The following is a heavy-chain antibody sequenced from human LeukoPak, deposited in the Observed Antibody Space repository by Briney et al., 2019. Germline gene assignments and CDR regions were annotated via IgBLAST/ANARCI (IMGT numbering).Heavy chain of an antibody. D-gene: IGHD2-15*01. J-gene: IGHJ4*02. V-gene: IGHV1-58*01. CDR1: GFTLSRSA. CDR3: AAGYCSGGSCPPDY. Sequence: SMKVSCKASGFTLSRSAVQWVRQAHGQRLEWIGWIVVGSGNTNYAQKFQERVTITRDLSTSTAYMELSSLRSEDTAVYYCAAGYCSGGSCPPDYWGQGTLVTVSS. CDR2: IVVGSGNT.